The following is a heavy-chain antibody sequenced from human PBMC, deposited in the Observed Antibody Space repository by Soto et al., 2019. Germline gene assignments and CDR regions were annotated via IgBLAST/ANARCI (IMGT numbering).Heavy chain of an antibody. CDR2: VHSTGRT. Sequence: SETLSLTCTVSGGSMSGYHWSWDRQPAGKGLEWLGRVHSTGRTDYNPSVESRITVSLDKSKKQFSLKLRSVTAADTALYFCGRDSLCLTLFDYWGQGILVTVSS. J-gene: IGHJ4*02. CDR1: GGSMSGYH. CDR3: GRDSLCLTLFDY. V-gene: IGHV4-4*07. D-gene: IGHD2-21*01.